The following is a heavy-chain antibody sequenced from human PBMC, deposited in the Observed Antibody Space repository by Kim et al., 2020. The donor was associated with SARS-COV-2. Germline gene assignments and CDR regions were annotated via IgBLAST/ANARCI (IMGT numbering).Heavy chain of an antibody. D-gene: IGHD2-21*02. J-gene: IGHJ6*02. CDR1: GYTFAAYG. V-gene: IGHV1-18*01. Sequence: ASVKVSCKAPGYTFAAYGISWVRQARGQGLEWMGGIGAYNGMSDYGQTFHDRITMTTDISSTTAYLEVRSLRSDDTAIYYCARGGRGDHFYNGMDVWGQGTAVIVSS. CDR2: IGAYNGMS. CDR3: ARGGRGDHFYNGMDV.